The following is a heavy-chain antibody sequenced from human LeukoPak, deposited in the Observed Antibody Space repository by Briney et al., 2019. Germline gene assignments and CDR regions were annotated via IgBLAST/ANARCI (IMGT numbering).Heavy chain of an antibody. CDR3: ARGSQAAAVAANWFDP. Sequence: SETLSLTCTVSGGSISSYYWSWIRQPAEKGLEWIGRIYTSGSTNYNPSLKSRVTMSVDTSKNQFSLKLSSVTAADTAVYYCARGSQAAAVAANWFDPWGQGTLVTVSS. CDR2: IYTSGST. V-gene: IGHV4-4*07. D-gene: IGHD6-13*01. CDR1: GGSISSYY. J-gene: IGHJ5*02.